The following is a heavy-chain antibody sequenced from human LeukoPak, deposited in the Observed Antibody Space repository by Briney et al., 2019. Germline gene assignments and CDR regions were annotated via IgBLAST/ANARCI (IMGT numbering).Heavy chain of an antibody. CDR2: IRSKAYGGTT. CDR1: GFTFGDYA. J-gene: IGHJ4*02. CDR3: TRDSMVTRYFDY. Sequence: DPGGSLRLSCTASGFTFGDYAMSWVRQAPGKGLEWVGFIRSKAYGGTTEYAVSVKGRFTISRDDSKSIAYLQMNSLKTEDTAVYYCTRDSMVTRYFDYWGQGTLVTVSS. D-gene: IGHD5-18*01. V-gene: IGHV3-49*04.